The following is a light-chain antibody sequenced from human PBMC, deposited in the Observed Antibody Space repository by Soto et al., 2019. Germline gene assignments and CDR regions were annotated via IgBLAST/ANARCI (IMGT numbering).Light chain of an antibody. J-gene: IGLJ1*01. CDR3: NSYAGSNIYV. V-gene: IGLV2-8*01. CDR1: SSDVGGYNF. CDR2: EVN. Sequence: QSALTQPPSASGSPGQSVTISCSGTSSDVGGYNFVSWYQHHPGKAPKLIIYEVNKRPSGVPNRFSGSKSGNTASLTVSGLQXEXEADYYCNSYAGSNIYVFGTGTK.